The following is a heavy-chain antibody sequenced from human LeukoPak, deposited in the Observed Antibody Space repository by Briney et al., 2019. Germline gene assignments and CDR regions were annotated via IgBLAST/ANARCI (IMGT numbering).Heavy chain of an antibody. CDR1: GFSFSSYG. CDR2: ISGTSGDRT. J-gene: IGHJ3*02. V-gene: IGHV3-23*01. CDR3: ARDRGGRGPGDAFDI. D-gene: IGHD3-10*01. Sequence: GGSLRLSCAASGFSFSSYGMSWVRQAPGKGLEWVSAISGTSGDRTYYADSVKGRFTISRDNSKNTLYLQMNSLRAEDTAVYYCARDRGGRGPGDAFDIWGQGTMVTVSS.